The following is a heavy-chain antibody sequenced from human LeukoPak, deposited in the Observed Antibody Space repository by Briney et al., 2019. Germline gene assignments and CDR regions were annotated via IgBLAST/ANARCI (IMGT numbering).Heavy chain of an antibody. CDR2: IYYSGST. CDR1: GGSISSYY. D-gene: IGHD6-13*01. J-gene: IGHJ4*02. V-gene: IGHV4-59*01. CDR3: ASGGSWSHFDY. Sequence: SQTLSLTCTVSGGSISSYYWSWIRQPPGKGLEWIGYIYYSGSTNYNPSRKSRFTISVDTSKNQFSLKLSSVTAADTAVYYCASGGSWSHFDYWGQGTLVTVSS.